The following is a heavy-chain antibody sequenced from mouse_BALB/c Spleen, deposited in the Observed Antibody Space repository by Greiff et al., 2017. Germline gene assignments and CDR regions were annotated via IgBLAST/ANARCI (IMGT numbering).Heavy chain of an antibody. CDR3: ARSGGNYQFAY. CDR2: INPSTGYT. Sequence: VQGVESGAELAKPGASVKMSCKASGYTFTSYWMHWVKQRPGQGLEWIGYINPSTGYTEYNQKFKDKATLTADKSSSTAYMQLSSLTSEDSAVYYCARSGGNYQFAYWGQGTLVTVSA. V-gene: IGHV1-7*01. CDR1: GYTFTSYW. D-gene: IGHD2-1*01. J-gene: IGHJ3*01.